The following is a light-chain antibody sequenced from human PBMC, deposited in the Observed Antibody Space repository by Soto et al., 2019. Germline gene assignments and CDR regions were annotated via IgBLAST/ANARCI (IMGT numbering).Light chain of an antibody. J-gene: IGLJ2*01. CDR2: DVS. Sequence: QSALTQPASVSGSPGQSFTISCTGTSSDVGGYNYVSWYQQHPGKAPKLMIYDVSNRPSGVSNRFSGSKSGNTASLTISGLQAEDEADYYCSSYTSGSTLVVFGGGTKLTVL. V-gene: IGLV2-14*01. CDR1: SSDVGGYNY. CDR3: SSYTSGSTLVV.